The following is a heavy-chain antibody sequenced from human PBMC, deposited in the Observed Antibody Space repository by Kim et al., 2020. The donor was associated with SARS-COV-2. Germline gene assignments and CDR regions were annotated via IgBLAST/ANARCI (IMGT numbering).Heavy chain of an antibody. CDR2: ISSTSTTI. CDR1: GFTFTSYS. CDR3: ARGYYGDYTGLDS. V-gene: IGHV3-48*04. J-gene: IGHJ4*02. Sequence: GGSLRLSCAASGFTFTSYSMNWVRQAPGKGLEWVSYISSTSTTIYYADSVKGRFTISRDTAYNSLYLQMNSLRAEDTAVYYCARGYYGDYTGLDSWGQGTLVTVSS. D-gene: IGHD4-17*01.